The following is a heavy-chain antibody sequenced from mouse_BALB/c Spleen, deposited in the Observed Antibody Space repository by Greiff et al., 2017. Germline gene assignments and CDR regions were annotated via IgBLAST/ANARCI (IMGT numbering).Heavy chain of an antibody. D-gene: IGHD1-1*01. Sequence: EVMLVESGGGLVKPGGSLKLSCAASGFTFSSYAMSWVRQTPEKRLEWVASISSGGSTYYPDSVKGRFTISRDNARNILYLQMSSLRSEDTAMYYCARGLYGSSYAWFAYWGQGTLVTVSA. V-gene: IGHV5-6-5*01. CDR2: ISSGGST. J-gene: IGHJ3*01. CDR3: ARGLYGSSYAWFAY. CDR1: GFTFSSYA.